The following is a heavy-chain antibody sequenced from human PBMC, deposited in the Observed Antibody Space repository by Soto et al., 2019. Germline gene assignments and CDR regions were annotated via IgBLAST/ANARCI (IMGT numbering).Heavy chain of an antibody. D-gene: IGHD5-12*01. CDR3: ARDRGDGYNFAEYYFDY. J-gene: IGHJ4*02. CDR2: ISGSGGST. V-gene: IGHV3-23*01. CDR1: GFTFSSYA. Sequence: GGSLRLSCAASGFTFSSYAMSWVRQAPGKGLEWVSAISGSGGSTYYADSVKGRFTISRDNSKDTLYLQMNSLRAEDTVVYYCARDRGDGYNFAEYYFDYWGQGTLVTVSS.